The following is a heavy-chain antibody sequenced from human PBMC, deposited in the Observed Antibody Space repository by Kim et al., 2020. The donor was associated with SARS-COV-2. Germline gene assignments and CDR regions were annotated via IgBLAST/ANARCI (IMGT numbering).Heavy chain of an antibody. Sequence: GGSLRLSCAASGFTFSSYWMSWVRQAPGKGLEWVANIKQDGSEKYYVDSVKGRFTISRDNAKNSLYLQMNSLRAEDTAVYYCVRDERWLRLYYYYYGMDVWGQGTTVTVSS. D-gene: IGHD5-12*01. V-gene: IGHV3-7*01. J-gene: IGHJ6*02. CDR3: VRDERWLRLYYYYYGMDV. CDR2: IKQDGSEK. CDR1: GFTFSSYW.